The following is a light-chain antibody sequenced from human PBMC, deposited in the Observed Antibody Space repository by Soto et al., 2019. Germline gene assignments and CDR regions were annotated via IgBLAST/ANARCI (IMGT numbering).Light chain of an antibody. CDR1: QSVSSGY. J-gene: IGKJ5*01. CDR2: DTS. Sequence: DIVLTQSPGTLSLSPGERATLSCRASQSVSSGYLAWYQQKPGQAPRRLIYDTSTRATGIPDRFGGSGSGTDFTLTITRLEPEDSAVYFCQQYTGPPTTFGQGTRLEI. V-gene: IGKV3-20*01. CDR3: QQYTGPPTT.